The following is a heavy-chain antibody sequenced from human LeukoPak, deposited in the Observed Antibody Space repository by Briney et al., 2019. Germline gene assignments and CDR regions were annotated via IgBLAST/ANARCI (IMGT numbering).Heavy chain of an antibody. CDR3: ARDRYYGSGSYGLDY. CDR1: GFTFSSYA. V-gene: IGHV3-30-3*01. Sequence: GGSLRLSCAASGFTFSSYAMHWVRQAPGKGLEWVAVISYDGSNKYYADSVKGRFTISRDNSKNTLYLQMNSLRAEDTAVYYCARDRYYGSGSYGLDYWGQGTLVTVSS. CDR2: ISYDGSNK. D-gene: IGHD3-10*01. J-gene: IGHJ4*02.